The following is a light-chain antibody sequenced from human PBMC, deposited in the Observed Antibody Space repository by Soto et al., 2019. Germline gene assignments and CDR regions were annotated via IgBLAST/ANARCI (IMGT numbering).Light chain of an antibody. CDR2: AAS. CDR3: QQRMSYPLT. J-gene: IGKJ5*01. Sequence: DLQLTQSPSFLSASVGDRVTITCRARQDINTYLAWYQQKPGKAPKLLIFAASTLHNGVPSRFSGSGSGTEFTVPITRLQPEVFATYYCQQRMSYPLTFGQITRLEI. CDR1: QDINTY. V-gene: IGKV1-9*01.